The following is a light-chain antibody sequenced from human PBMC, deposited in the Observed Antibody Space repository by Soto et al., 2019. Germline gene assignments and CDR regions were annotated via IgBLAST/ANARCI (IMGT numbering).Light chain of an antibody. J-gene: IGLJ3*02. CDR1: SSNIGNNY. CDR2: ENI. V-gene: IGLV1-51*02. Sequence: QSVLTQPPSVSAAPGQKVTISCSGSSSNIGNNYVSWYQQLPGTAPKLLIYENIKRPSGIPDRFSGSKSGTSATLGITGLQTGDEADYYCGTWDSSPWVFGGGTKVTVL. CDR3: GTWDSSPWV.